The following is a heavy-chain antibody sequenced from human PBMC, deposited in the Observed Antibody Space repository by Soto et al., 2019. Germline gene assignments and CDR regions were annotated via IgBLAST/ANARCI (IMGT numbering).Heavy chain of an antibody. CDR1: GFSFGDYI. Sequence: AQLVESGGSLVKPGGSLRLSCAASGFSFGDYIMNWVRQAPGRGLEWVASTSHSGSYIFYADSVKGRFTISRDNSRDSLYLEMNSVRVDDTAIYYCASPRDYCVTTSNCFITFDIWGQGTRVTVSS. CDR3: ASPRDYCVTTSNCFITFDI. CDR2: TSHSGSYI. J-gene: IGHJ3*02. D-gene: IGHD3-22*01. V-gene: IGHV3-21*01.